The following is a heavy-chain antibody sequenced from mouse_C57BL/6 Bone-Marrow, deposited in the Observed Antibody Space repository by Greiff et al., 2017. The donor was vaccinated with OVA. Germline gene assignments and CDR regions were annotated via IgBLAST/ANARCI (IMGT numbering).Heavy chain of an antibody. CDR1: GYTFTSYW. V-gene: IGHV1-64*01. J-gene: IGHJ3*01. CDR2: IHPNSGST. Sequence: QVQLQQPGAELVKPRASVKLSCKASGYTFTSYWMHWVKQRPGQGLEWIGMIHPNSGSTNYNEKFKSKATLTVDKSSSTAYMQLSSLTSEDSAVYYCAREGTYDGYYGFAYWGQGTLVTVSA. CDR3: AREGTYDGYYGFAY. D-gene: IGHD2-3*01.